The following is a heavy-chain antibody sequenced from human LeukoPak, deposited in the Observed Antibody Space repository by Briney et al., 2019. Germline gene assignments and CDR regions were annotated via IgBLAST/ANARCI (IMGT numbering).Heavy chain of an antibody. CDR1: EFTFSSYG. J-gene: IGHJ6*02. D-gene: IGHD3-3*02. Sequence: GGSLRLSCAASEFTFSSYGMSWVRQAPGKGLEWVSTINNSGGSTYYADSVKGRFTISRDNSKNTLYLQMNSLRAEDTAVYYCAKGSLSAFYYYYNMDVWGQGTTVTVSS. V-gene: IGHV3-23*01. CDR2: INNSGGST. CDR3: AKGSLSAFYYYYNMDV.